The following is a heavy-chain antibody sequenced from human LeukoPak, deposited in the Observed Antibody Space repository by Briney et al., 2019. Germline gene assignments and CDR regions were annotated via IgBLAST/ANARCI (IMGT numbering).Heavy chain of an antibody. CDR2: IYGGGST. D-gene: IGHD4-23*01. CDR1: GFTFSSYA. Sequence: GGSLRLSCAASGFTFSSYAMHWVRQAPGKGLEWVSLIYGGGSTYYADSVKGRFTISRDNSKNTLYLQMNSLRAEDTAVHYCARRGDGGRSFDYWGQGTLVTVSS. V-gene: IGHV3-53*01. J-gene: IGHJ4*02. CDR3: ARRGDGGRSFDY.